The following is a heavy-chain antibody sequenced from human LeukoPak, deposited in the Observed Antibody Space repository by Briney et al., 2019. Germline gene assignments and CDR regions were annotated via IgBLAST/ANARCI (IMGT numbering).Heavy chain of an antibody. CDR3: ARDFDYGDGFDF. CDR1: GFTFSSYW. V-gene: IGHV3-72*01. CDR2: TRNKANSYIS. D-gene: IGHD4-17*01. Sequence: GGSLRLSCAASGFTFSSYWMSWVRQAPGKGLEWVGRTRNKANSYISEYAASVKGRFTISRDNSKNSLYLQMNSLKTEDTAVYYCARDFDYGDGFDFWGQGTLVTVSS. J-gene: IGHJ4*02.